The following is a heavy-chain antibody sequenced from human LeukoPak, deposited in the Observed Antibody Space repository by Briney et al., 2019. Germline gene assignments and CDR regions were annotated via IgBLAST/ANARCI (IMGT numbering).Heavy chain of an antibody. CDR2: IKSKADGGTI. D-gene: IGHD2-21*01. CDR1: GFTLSYAW. V-gene: IGHV3-15*01. J-gene: IGHJ1*01. Sequence: GGSLRLSCAASGFTLSYAWMSWVRQAPGKGLEWVGRIKSKADGGTIDYAAPVKGRFTISRDDSRSTLYLQMNSMKIEDTAVYYWTTDRLFFQPWGQGTLVPVSS. CDR3: TTDRLFFQP.